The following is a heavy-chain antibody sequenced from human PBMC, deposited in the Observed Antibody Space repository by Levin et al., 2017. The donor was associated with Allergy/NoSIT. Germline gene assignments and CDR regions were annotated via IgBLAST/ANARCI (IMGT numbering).Heavy chain of an antibody. Sequence: PSETLSLTCTVSGSSISSYYWNWIRQAPGKGLEWIGYISDSGSTNYNPSLKSRVTISVDKSKNQFSLRLSSVTAADTAVYYCARVTFGYSSGWFFDYWGQGTLVTVSS. J-gene: IGHJ4*02. V-gene: IGHV4-59*01. D-gene: IGHD6-19*01. CDR1: GSSISSYY. CDR2: ISDSGST. CDR3: ARVTFGYSSGWFFDY.